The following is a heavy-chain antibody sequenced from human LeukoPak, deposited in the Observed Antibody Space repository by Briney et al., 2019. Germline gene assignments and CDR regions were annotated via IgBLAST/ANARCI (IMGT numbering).Heavy chain of an antibody. V-gene: IGHV3-7*01. D-gene: IGHD5-18*01. CDR1: GFSLSAYW. CDR2: INRDGSQK. J-gene: IGHJ3*02. CDR3: AKSGQRHSFDM. Sequence: PGGSLGLSCAASGFSLSAYWMTWVRQAPGKGLEWVANINRDGSQKNHVDSVKGRFTISRDNARNLLYLQMNSLRVEDTGVYYCAKSGQRHSFDMWGQGTLVTVSS.